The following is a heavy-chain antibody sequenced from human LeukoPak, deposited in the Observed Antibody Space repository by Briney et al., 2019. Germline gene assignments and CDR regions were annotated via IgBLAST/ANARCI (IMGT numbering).Heavy chain of an antibody. J-gene: IGHJ4*02. Sequence: GASVKVSCKASGYTFTNYGISWVRQAPGQGLEWMGWISAYNGNTDYAQKLQGRVTMTTDTSTSAAYMELRGLRSDDAAVYYCARGQYYFDYWGQGTLVSVSS. CDR2: ISAYNGNT. V-gene: IGHV1-18*01. CDR3: ARGQYYFDY. CDR1: GYTFTNYG.